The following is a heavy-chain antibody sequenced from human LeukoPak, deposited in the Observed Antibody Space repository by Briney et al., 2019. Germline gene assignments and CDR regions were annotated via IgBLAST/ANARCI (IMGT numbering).Heavy chain of an antibody. D-gene: IGHD2/OR15-2a*01. CDR2: IYPEDSDA. CDR3: ARRGSSSSHFDS. Sequence: GESLQISCQWSGHNFNTYWIGWVRQLPGKGLEWMGIIYPEDSDARYSPSFQGHVTISADKSISTAYLQWSTLKASDTATYYCARRGSSSSHFDSWGRGTQVIVSS. CDR1: GHNFNTYW. J-gene: IGHJ4*01. V-gene: IGHV5-51*01.